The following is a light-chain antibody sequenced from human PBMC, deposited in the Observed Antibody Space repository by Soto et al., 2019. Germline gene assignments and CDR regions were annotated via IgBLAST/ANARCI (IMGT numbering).Light chain of an antibody. CDR3: QQYGRSPAT. V-gene: IGKV3-20*01. CDR1: QRISSSN. CDR2: GAS. J-gene: IGKJ1*01. Sequence: EIVLTQSPGTLSMSPGGRATLSCRASQRISSSNLAWYQRKPGQAPRLLIYGASSRATGIPDRFSGSGSGTDFTLTISRLEPEDFAVYYCQQYGRSPATFGQGTKVEIK.